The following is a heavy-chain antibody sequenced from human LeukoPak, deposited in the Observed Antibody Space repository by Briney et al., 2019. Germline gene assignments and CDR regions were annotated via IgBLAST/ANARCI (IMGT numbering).Heavy chain of an antibody. J-gene: IGHJ5*02. V-gene: IGHV4-4*07. CDR2: IYTSGST. CDR3: ARESAYYDSRGAANWFVP. D-gene: IGHD3-22*01. Sequence: SETLSLTCTVSGGSISSYYWSWIRQPAGKGLEWIGRIYTSGSTNYNPSLKSRVTMSVDTSKNQFSLKLSSVTAADTAVYYCARESAYYDSRGAANWFVPWGQGTLVTVSS. CDR1: GGSISSYY.